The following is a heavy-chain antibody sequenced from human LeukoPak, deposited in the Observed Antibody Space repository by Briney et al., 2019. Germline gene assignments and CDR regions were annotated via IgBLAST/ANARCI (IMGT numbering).Heavy chain of an antibody. CDR1: GFTFSSYG. Sequence: PGGSVRLSCAASGFTFSSYGMTWVRQPPGKGLEWVSSISSSSSYIYYADSVKGRFTISRDNSKNTLYLQMNSLRAEDTAVYYCAKRGIAVADYWGQGTLVTVSS. D-gene: IGHD6-19*01. CDR3: AKRGIAVADY. V-gene: IGHV3-21*01. J-gene: IGHJ4*02. CDR2: ISSSSSYI.